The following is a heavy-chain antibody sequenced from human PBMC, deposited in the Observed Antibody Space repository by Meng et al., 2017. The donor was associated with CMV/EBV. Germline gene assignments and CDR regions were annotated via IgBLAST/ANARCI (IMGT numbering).Heavy chain of an antibody. CDR1: GGTFSSYA. V-gene: IGHV1-69*10. CDR2: IIPILGIA. D-gene: IGHD5-24*01. J-gene: IGHJ4*02. Sequence: SVKVSCKASGGTFSSYAISWVRQAPGQGIEWMGGIIPILGIANYAQKFQGRVTITADKSTSTAYMELSSLRSEDTAVYYCARVVRRDATEDYWGQGTLVTVSS. CDR3: ARVVRRDATEDY.